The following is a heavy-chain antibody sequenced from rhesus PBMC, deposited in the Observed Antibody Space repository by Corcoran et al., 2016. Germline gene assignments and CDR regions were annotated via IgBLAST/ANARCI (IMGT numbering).Heavy chain of an antibody. Sequence: QVTLKESGPALVKTTQTLTLTCTFSGFSLSTRGMGVGWIRQPPGKALEWLESIYWDDDKYFSLPLRARLPIPKDSYKNHVFLPMTSMDPVDTATYYCVRGAGGSSTLDYWGQGVLVTVSS. CDR3: VRGAGGSSTLDY. V-gene: IGHV2S1*01. D-gene: IGHD4-29*01. CDR1: GFSLSTRGMG. J-gene: IGHJ4*01. CDR2: IYWDDDK.